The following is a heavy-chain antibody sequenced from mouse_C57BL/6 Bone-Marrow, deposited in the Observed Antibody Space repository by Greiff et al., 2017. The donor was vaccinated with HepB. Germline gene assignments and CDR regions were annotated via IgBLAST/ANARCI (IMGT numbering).Heavy chain of an antibody. D-gene: IGHD2-3*01. CDR3: ARNDGYSLGY. V-gene: IGHV1-4*01. J-gene: IGHJ4*01. CDR2: INPSSGYT. CDR1: GYTFTSYT. Sequence: VHLVESGAELARPGASVKMSCKASGYTFTSYTMHWVKQRPGQGLEWIGYINPSSGYTKYNQKFKDKATLTADKSSSTAYMQLSSLTSEDSAVYYCARNDGYSLGYWGQGTSVTVSS.